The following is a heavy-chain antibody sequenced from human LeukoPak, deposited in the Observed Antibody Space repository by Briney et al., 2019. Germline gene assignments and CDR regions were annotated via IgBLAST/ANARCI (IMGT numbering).Heavy chain of an antibody. CDR3: TRSPSIRITMVRGGWFDP. V-gene: IGHV3-23*01. J-gene: IGHJ5*02. CDR1: GFTLSSYA. D-gene: IGHD3-10*01. CDR2: ISGSGGST. Sequence: GGSLRLSCAASGFTLSSYAMSWVRQAPGKGLEWVSAISGSGGSTYYADSVKGRFTISRDNSKNTLYLQMNSLKTEDTAVYYCTRSPSIRITMVRGGWFDPWGQGTLVTVSS.